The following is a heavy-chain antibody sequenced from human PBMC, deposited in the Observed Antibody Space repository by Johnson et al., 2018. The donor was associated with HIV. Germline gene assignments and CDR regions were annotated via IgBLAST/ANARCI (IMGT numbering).Heavy chain of an antibody. CDR2: ISYDGSNK. CDR3: ARYCSGGSCYSVWQKNYAFDI. V-gene: IGHV3-30*04. Sequence: VHLVESGGGVVQPGRSLRLSCAASGFTFSNYAMHWVRQAPGKGLEWVAVISYDGSNKYYADSLKGRFTISRDNSKNTLYLQLNSLRAEDTAVYYGARYCSGGSCYSVWQKNYAFDIWGQGTMVTVSS. CDR1: GFTFSNYA. D-gene: IGHD2-15*01. J-gene: IGHJ3*02.